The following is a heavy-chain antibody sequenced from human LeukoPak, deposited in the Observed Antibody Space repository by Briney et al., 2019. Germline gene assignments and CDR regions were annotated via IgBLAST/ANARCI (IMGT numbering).Heavy chain of an antibody. CDR3: ARDGRFDY. J-gene: IGHJ4*02. CDR1: GFTFSSYG. V-gene: IGHV3-48*02. D-gene: IGHD1-26*01. CDR2: ISSNSRTT. Sequence: PGGSLRLSCAASGFTFSSYGMHWVRQAPGKGLEWVSFISSNSRTTYYADSVKGRFTISRDNAKNSLHLQMNSLRDEDTAMYYCARDGRFDYWGQGTLVTVSS.